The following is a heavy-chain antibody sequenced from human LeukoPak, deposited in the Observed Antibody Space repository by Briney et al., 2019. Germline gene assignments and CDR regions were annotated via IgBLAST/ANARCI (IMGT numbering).Heavy chain of an antibody. Sequence: GGSLRLSCAASGFTFSSYEMNWVRQAPGKGLEWVSYISSSGSTIYYADSVKGRFTISRDNAKNSLYLQMNSLRAEDTAVYYYAFWSGYYTDDYWGQGTLVTVPS. J-gene: IGHJ4*02. CDR3: AFWSGYYTDDY. CDR1: GFTFSSYE. V-gene: IGHV3-48*03. CDR2: ISSSGSTI. D-gene: IGHD3-3*01.